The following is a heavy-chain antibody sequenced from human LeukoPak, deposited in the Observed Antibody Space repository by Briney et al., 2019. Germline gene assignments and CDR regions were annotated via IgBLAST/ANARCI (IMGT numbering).Heavy chain of an antibody. D-gene: IGHD7-27*01. CDR1: GGSISSSSYY. CDR3: ARVTWGLRKLDY. V-gene: IGHV4-39*07. J-gene: IGHJ4*02. Sequence: PSETLSLTCTVSGGSISSSSYYWGWIRQPPGKGLEWIGSIYYSGSTYYNPSLKSRVTISVDTSKNQFSLKLSSVTAADTAVYYCARVTWGLRKLDYWGQGTLVTVSS. CDR2: IYYSGST.